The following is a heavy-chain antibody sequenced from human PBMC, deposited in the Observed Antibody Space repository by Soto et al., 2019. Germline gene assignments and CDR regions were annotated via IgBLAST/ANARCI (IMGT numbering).Heavy chain of an antibody. V-gene: IGHV5-51*01. CDR1: GYSFTSYW. J-gene: IGHJ5*02. CDR2: IYPGDSDT. CDR3: ARAYYDIANWFDP. Sequence: GESLKISCKGSGYSFTSYWIGWVRQMPVKGLEWMGIIYPGDSDTRYSPSFQGQVTISADKSISTAYLQWSSLKASDTAMYYCARAYYDIANWFDPWGQGTLVTVSS. D-gene: IGHD3-9*01.